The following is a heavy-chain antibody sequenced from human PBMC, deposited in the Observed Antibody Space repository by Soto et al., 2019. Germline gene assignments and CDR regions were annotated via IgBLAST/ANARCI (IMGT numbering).Heavy chain of an antibody. CDR3: AKDSSTPHFFDY. V-gene: IGHV3-30*18. J-gene: IGHJ4*02. CDR2: ISRDASNT. Sequence: QVQLVESGGGVVQPGRSLRLSCEASGFTFSAYGMHWVRQAPGRGLEWEAVISRDASNTEYADSVKGRFTISRDNSKNTLYLQMNDLRPEDSAVYYCAKDSSTPHFFDYWGQGTLVTVSS. CDR1: GFTFSAYG.